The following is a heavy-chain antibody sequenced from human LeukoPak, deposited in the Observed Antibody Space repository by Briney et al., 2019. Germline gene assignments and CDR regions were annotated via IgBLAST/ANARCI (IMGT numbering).Heavy chain of an antibody. V-gene: IGHV4-59*12. D-gene: IGHD6-6*01. CDR1: GGSISSYY. CDR3: ARDNYVGSSDY. J-gene: IGHJ4*02. Sequence: PSETLSLTCTVSGGSISSYYWSWIRQPPGKGLEWIGYIYYSGSTNYNPSLKSRVTISVDTSKNQFSLKLSSVTAADTAVYYCARDNYVGSSDYWGQGTLVTVSS. CDR2: IYYSGST.